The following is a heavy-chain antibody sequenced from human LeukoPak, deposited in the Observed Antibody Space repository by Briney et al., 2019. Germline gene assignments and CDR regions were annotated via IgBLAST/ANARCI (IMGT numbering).Heavy chain of an antibody. D-gene: IGHD2-2*02. CDR3: ARDVRMAIPSGGY. CDR2: IYPYSGDT. Sequence: SVTVSFKASGYTFTGYYIHWVRQAPGQGPEWMGWIYPYSGDTNYAQNFQGRVTMTRDTSISTAYMELSRLRSDDTAVYYCARDVRMAIPSGGYWGQGTLVTVSS. J-gene: IGHJ4*02. CDR1: GYTFTGYY. V-gene: IGHV1-2*02.